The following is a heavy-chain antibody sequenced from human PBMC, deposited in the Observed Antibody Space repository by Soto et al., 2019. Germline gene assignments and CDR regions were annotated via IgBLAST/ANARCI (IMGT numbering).Heavy chain of an antibody. CDR1: GYSFSDNQ. CDR2: INHKSDDT. CDR3: ARQHSIDYLRWGLDP. Sequence: QVQLVQSGSEVKKPGASVKVSCKASGYSFSDNQIHWLRRAPGQGREWMGRINHKSDDTDYAQKFQGRVTMTRDTSIDTAYLELTGLTSDYTAIYYCARQHSIDYLRWGLDPWGQGTLVTVSS. J-gene: IGHJ5*02. D-gene: IGHD4-17*01. V-gene: IGHV1-2*02.